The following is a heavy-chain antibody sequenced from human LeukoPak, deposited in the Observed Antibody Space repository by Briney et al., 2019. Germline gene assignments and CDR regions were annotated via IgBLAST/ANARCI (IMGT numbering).Heavy chain of an antibody. CDR3: ARGGGLLHDSSGYPFDY. CDR1: GGSFSGYY. CDR2: INHSGST. J-gene: IGHJ4*02. D-gene: IGHD3-22*01. V-gene: IGHV4-34*01. Sequence: PSETLSLTCAVYGGSFSGYYWSWIRQPPGKGLEWIGEINHSGSTNYNPSLKSRVTISVDTSKNQFSLKLSSVTAADTAVYYCARGGGLLHDSSGYPFDYWGQGTLVTVSS.